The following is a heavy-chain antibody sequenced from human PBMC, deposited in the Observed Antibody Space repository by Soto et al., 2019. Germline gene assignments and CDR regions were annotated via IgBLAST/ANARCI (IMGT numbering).Heavy chain of an antibody. Sequence: QVQLQQWGAGLLKPSETLSLTCAVYGGSFSSYYWSWIRQPPGKGLEWIGVINHSGSTNYDPSLKSRATISIDTSKNQVSLTLSSVTAADTAVYYCARGEPRFMEWLLLSEYFDPWGQGTLVTVSS. V-gene: IGHV4-34*01. CDR1: GGSFSSYY. J-gene: IGHJ5*02. D-gene: IGHD3-3*01. CDR2: INHSGST. CDR3: ARGEPRFMEWLLLSEYFDP.